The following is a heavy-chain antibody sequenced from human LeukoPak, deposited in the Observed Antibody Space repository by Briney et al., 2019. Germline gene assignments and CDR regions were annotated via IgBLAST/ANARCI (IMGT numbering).Heavy chain of an antibody. CDR1: GFTFSSYA. J-gene: IGHJ6*02. V-gene: IGHV3-30-3*01. D-gene: IGHD2-2*01. CDR2: ISYDGSNK. Sequence: PGGSLRLSCAASGFTFSSYAMHWVRQAPGKGLEWVAVISYDGSNKYYADSVKGRFTISRDNSKNTLYLQMNSLRAEDTAVYYCARGLYQLLGLVKYYYGMDAWGQGTTVTVSS. CDR3: ARGLYQLLGLVKYYYGMDA.